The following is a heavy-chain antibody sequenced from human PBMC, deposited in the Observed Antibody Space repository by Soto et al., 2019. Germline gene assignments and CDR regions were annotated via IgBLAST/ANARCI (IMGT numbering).Heavy chain of an antibody. CDR1: GLTVRSNY. CDR3: AGEVGSGGWYYYYFGTDA. J-gene: IGHJ6*02. D-gene: IGHD6-19*01. CDR2: IFSGGST. V-gene: IGHV3-53*02. Sequence: EVQLVETGGGLIQPGGSLRLSCAASGLTVRSNYMSWVRQAPGKGLEWVSLIFSGGSTYYADSVKGRFTISRDNSKNMVYLQMNSLRAEDTAVYYCAGEVGSGGWYYYYFGTDAWGQGTTVTVSS.